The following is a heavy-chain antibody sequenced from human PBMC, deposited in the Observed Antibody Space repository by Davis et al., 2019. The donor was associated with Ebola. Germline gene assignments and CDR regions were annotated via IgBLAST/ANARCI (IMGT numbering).Heavy chain of an antibody. CDR3: ARDKRGVVGAIDY. CDR1: GASLTNYY. V-gene: IGHV4-59*01. CDR2: IFYTGTT. D-gene: IGHD2-15*01. Sequence: MPSETLSLTCTVSGASLTNYYWSWCRQSPGKGLEWIGYIFYTGTTNYNPSLKSRVTISVDTSKNQFSLRLNSVTAADTAVYYCARDKRGVVGAIDYWGQGTLVPVSS. J-gene: IGHJ4*02.